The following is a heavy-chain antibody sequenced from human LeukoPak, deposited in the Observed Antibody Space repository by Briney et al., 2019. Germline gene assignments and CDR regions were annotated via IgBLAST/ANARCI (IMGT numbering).Heavy chain of an antibody. CDR2: IYYSGST. CDR3: ARHVAHGGYSRGADY. D-gene: IGHD5-18*01. J-gene: IGHJ4*02. Sequence: SETLSLTCTVPGGSISSSGYSWGWIRQPPKEGLEWIGTIYYSGSTYYNPSLKSRVTISVDKSKNQFSLKLSSVTAADTAVYYCARHVAHGGYSRGADYWGQGTLVTVSS. CDR1: GGSISSSGYS. V-gene: IGHV4-39*01.